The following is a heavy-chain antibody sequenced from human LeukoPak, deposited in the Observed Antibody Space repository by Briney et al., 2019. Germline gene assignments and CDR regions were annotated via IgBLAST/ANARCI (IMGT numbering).Heavy chain of an antibody. J-gene: IGHJ4*02. CDR3: GREYYGVSGAFDY. CDR1: EFSVGSNY. V-gene: IGHV3-66*01. CDR2: IYSGCST. Sequence: PGGSLRLSCAASEFSVGSNYMTWVRQAPGKGLEWVSLIYSGCSTYYADSVKGRFTISRDNSKNTLYLQMNSLRAEDTAVYYCGREYYGVSGAFDYWGQGTLVTVSS. D-gene: IGHD4-17*01.